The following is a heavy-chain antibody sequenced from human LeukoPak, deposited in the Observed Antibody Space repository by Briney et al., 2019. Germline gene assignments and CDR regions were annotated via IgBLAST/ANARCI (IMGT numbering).Heavy chain of an antibody. V-gene: IGHV4-39*07. CDR3: ARDKTFEVVNYFDY. J-gene: IGHJ4*02. CDR1: GGSISSGSYC. CDR2: IYYSGST. D-gene: IGHD3-3*01. Sequence: SETLSLTCTVSGGSISSGSYCWGWIRQPPGKGLEWIGSIYYSGSTYYNPSLKSRITISLDTSKNQFSLKLSSVTAADTAVYYCARDKTFEVVNYFDYWGQGTLVTVSS.